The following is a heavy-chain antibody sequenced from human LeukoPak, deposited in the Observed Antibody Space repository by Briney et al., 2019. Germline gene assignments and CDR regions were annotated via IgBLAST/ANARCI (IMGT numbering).Heavy chain of an antibody. V-gene: IGHV3-23*01. CDR2: ISGSGGST. D-gene: IGHD5-24*01. J-gene: IGHJ4*02. Sequence: GGSLRLSCAASGVTVSSNYMSWVRQAPGKGLEWVSAISGSGGSTYYADSVKGRFTISRDNSKNTLYLQMNSLRAEDTAVYYCAKGRDGYNWIWGQGTLVTVSS. CDR3: AKGRDGYNWI. CDR1: GVTVSSNY.